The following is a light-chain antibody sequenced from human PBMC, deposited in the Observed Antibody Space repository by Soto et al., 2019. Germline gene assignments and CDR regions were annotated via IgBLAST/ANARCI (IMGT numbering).Light chain of an antibody. Sequence: QSALTQPASVSGSPGQSITISCTGTSRDISAYNYVSWYQQHPGKAPKLMIYEVTNRPSEVSNRFSGSKSGNTASLTISGLRAEDEADYYCSSYTTSNSVIFGGGTKLTVL. V-gene: IGLV2-14*01. J-gene: IGLJ2*01. CDR1: SRDISAYNY. CDR3: SSYTTSNSVI. CDR2: EVT.